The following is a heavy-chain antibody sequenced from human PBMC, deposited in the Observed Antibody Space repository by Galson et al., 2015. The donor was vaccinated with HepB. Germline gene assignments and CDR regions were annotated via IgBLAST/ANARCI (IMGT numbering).Heavy chain of an antibody. Sequence: SLRLSCAASGFTFSSYAMHWVRQAPGKGLEWVAVISYDGSNKYYADSVKGRFTISRDNSKNTLYLQMNSLRAEDTAVYYCARADIVATMEGIDDYYYYGMDVWGQGTTVTVSS. V-gene: IGHV3-30*04. CDR3: ARADIVATMEGIDDYYYYGMDV. D-gene: IGHD5-12*01. CDR2: ISYDGSNK. CDR1: GFTFSSYA. J-gene: IGHJ6*02.